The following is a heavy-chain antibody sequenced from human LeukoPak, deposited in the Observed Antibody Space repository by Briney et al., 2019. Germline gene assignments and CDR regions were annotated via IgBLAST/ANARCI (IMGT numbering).Heavy chain of an antibody. CDR2: ISGSGGST. CDR3: AKLPTYYYDSSGYYYPRFDY. CDR1: GFTFSSYA. V-gene: IGHV3-23*01. J-gene: IGHJ4*02. D-gene: IGHD3-22*01. Sequence: GGSLRLSCAASGFTFSSYAMSWVRQAPGKGLEWVSAISGSGGSTYYADSVKGRFTISRDNSKNTLYLQMNSLRAEDTAVYYCAKLPTYYYDSSGYYYPRFDYWGQGTLVTVSS.